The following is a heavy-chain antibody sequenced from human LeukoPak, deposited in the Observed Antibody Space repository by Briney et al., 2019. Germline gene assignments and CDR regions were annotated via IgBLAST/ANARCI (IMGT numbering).Heavy chain of an antibody. CDR3: ARDRKYSSNWCVDY. J-gene: IGHJ4*02. CDR1: GGSISSYY. CDR2: IYYSGTT. V-gene: IGHV4-59*01. D-gene: IGHD6-13*01. Sequence: SETLSLTCTVSGGSISSYYWNWIRQPPGKGLEWIGYIYYSGTTNYNPSLKSRVSMSVDTSKNQFSLKLSSVTAADTAVYYCARDRKYSSNWCVDYWGQGTLVTVSS.